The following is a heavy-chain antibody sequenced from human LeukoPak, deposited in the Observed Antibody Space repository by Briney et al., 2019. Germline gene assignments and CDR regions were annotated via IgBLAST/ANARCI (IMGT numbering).Heavy chain of an antibody. V-gene: IGHV3-23*01. D-gene: IGHD6-6*01. Sequence: TGGSLRLSCAASGFTFSSYAMNWVRQAPGKGLEWVSAISGSGGTTYYADSVKGRFTISGDNSKNTLYLQMNSLRAEDTAIYYCAKAYSSSSYSGHYGMDVWGQGTTVTVSS. CDR3: AKAYSSSSYSGHYGMDV. J-gene: IGHJ6*02. CDR2: ISGSGGTT. CDR1: GFTFSSYA.